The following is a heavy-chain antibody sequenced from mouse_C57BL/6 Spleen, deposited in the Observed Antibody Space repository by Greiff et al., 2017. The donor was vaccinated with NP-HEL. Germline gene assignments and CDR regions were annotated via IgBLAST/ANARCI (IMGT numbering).Heavy chain of an antibody. J-gene: IGHJ2*01. CDR2: IYPGDGDT. V-gene: IGHV1-82*01. D-gene: IGHD1-1*01. CDR1: GYAFSSSW. Sequence: VQLVESGPELVKPGASVKISCKASGYAFSSSWMNWVKQRPGKGLEWIGRIYPGDGDTNYNGKFKGKATLTADKSSSTAYMQLSSLTSEDSAVYFCARSDGSSSFDYWGQGTTLTVSS. CDR3: ARSDGSSSFDY.